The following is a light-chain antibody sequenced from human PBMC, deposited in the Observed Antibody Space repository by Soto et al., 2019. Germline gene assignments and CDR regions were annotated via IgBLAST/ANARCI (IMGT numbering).Light chain of an antibody. J-gene: IGKJ1*01. V-gene: IGKV3-20*01. CDR3: QQYGNPPT. CDR1: QSVTDNY. Sequence: PGERASLSCRASQSVTDNYVAWYQQKPGQAPRLLIHGATFRATAVPDRFSGNGSGTDFTLTISSLEPEDFAVYHCQQYGNPPTFGQGTKVEIK. CDR2: GAT.